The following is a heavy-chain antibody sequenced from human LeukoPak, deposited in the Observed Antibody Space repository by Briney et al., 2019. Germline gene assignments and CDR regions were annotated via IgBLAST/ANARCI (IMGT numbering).Heavy chain of an antibody. D-gene: IGHD6-19*01. CDR1: GGTFSSYG. CDR3: ARVVAVAGHDY. V-gene: IGHV1-18*01. CDR2: ISAYSGNT. J-gene: IGHJ4*02. Sequence: ASVKVSCKASGGTFSSYGISWVRQAPGQGREWMGWISAYSGNTNYAQKLQGRVTMTSDTSTSTAYMELRSLRSDDTAVYYCARVVAVAGHDYWGQGTLVTVSS.